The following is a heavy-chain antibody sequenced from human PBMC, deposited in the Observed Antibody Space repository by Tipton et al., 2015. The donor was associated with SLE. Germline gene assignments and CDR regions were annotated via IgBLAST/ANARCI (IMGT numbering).Heavy chain of an antibody. CDR2: IYYSGST. D-gene: IGHD5-12*01. CDR1: GGSLSSSSYY. V-gene: IGHV4-39*07. Sequence: TLSLTCTVSGGSLSSSSYYWGWIRQPPGKGLEWIGSIYYSGSTYYNPSLKSRVTISVDTSKNQFSLKLSSVTAADTAVYYCAREGVDIVTPGFDYWGQGTLVTVSS. CDR3: AREGVDIVTPGFDY. J-gene: IGHJ4*02.